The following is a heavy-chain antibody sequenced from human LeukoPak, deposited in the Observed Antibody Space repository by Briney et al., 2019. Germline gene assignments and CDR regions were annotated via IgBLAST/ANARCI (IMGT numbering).Heavy chain of an antibody. V-gene: IGHV1-2*06. J-gene: IGHJ5*02. Sequence: ASVKVSCKASGYTFTGYYMHWVRQAPGQGLEWMGRINPNSGGTNYAQKFQGRVTMTRDTSISTAYMELRSLRSDDTAVYYCARDWDCSGGSCYSPNWFDPWGQGTLVTVSS. D-gene: IGHD2-15*01. CDR3: ARDWDCSGGSCYSPNWFDP. CDR1: GYTFTGYY. CDR2: INPNSGGT.